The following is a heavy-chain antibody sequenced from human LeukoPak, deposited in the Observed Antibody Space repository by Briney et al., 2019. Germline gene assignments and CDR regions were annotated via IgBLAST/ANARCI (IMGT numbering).Heavy chain of an antibody. V-gene: IGHV3-30-3*01. D-gene: IGHD4-17*01. Sequence: QAGGSLRLSCAASGFTFSSYAMHWVRQAPGKGLEWVAVMSYDGSKTYYADSVKGRFTISRDNSKDTLYLQVNSLRAEDTAVYYCARENYGALYFDYWGQGTLVTVSS. J-gene: IGHJ4*02. CDR2: MSYDGSKT. CDR3: ARENYGALYFDY. CDR1: GFTFSSYA.